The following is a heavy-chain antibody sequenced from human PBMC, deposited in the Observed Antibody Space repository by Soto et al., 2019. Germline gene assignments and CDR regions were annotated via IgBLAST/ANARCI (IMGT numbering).Heavy chain of an antibody. V-gene: IGHV4-4*02. CDR1: GGSISSSNW. CDR3: ARVVGGYYYGMDV. Sequence: QVQLQESGPGLVKPSGTLSLTCAVSGGSISSSNWWSWVRQPPGKGLEWIGEIYHSGSTNYNPSLKSRATISVDKSKNQFSLKLSSVAAADTAVYYCARVVGGYYYGMDVWGQGTTVTVSS. CDR2: IYHSGST. D-gene: IGHD2-2*01. J-gene: IGHJ6*02.